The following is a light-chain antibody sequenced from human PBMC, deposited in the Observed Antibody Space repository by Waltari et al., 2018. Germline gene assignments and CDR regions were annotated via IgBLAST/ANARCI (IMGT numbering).Light chain of an antibody. Sequence: VMTQSAATLSVSPGERATLSCRASQSVSSNLAWYQQKPGQAPRLLIYGASTRATGIPARFSGSGSGTEFTLTISSLQSEDFAVYYCQQYNNWQWTFGQGTKVEIK. V-gene: IGKV3-15*01. CDR3: QQYNNWQWT. CDR1: QSVSSN. J-gene: IGKJ1*01. CDR2: GAS.